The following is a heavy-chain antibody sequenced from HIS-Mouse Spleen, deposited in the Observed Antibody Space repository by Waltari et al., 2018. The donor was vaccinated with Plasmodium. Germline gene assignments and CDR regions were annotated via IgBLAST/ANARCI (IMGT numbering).Heavy chain of an antibody. V-gene: IGHV3-74*01. CDR3: ARTIAVVGTGDALDI. J-gene: IGHJ3*02. CDR2: INSDGSST. CDR1: GFTFSSYW. D-gene: IGHD6-13*01. Sequence: GASGFTFSSYWMHWVRQAPGKGLVWVSRINSDGSSTRYADSVKGRFTISRDNAKNTLYLQMNSLRAEDTAVYYCARTIAVVGTGDALDIWGQGTMVTVSS.